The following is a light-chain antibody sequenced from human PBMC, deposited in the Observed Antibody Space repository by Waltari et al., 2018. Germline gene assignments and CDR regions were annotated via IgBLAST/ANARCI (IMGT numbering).Light chain of an antibody. CDR1: SGISVATSR. V-gene: IGLV5-45*01. Sequence: QAVLTQPASLSSSPGPSVILTSPLPSGISVATSRIYCYQQRPGSPPQCLVSYKSDSDNQQGSGVPCRFSGSKDTSANAGVLLISGLQYADEDDYYCMILHNSAAVFGGGTKLSVL. J-gene: IGLJ3*02. CDR2: YKSDSDN. CDR3: MILHNSAAV.